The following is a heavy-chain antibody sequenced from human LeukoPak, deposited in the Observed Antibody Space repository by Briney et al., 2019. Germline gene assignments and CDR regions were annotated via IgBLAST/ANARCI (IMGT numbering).Heavy chain of an antibody. CDR3: VRGVRGYYDSSGYYFDY. CDR1: GYTLTELS. Sequence: ASVKVSCKVSGYTLTELSMHWVRQAPGKGLEWMGGFDPEDGETIYAQKFQGRVTMTEDTSTDTAYMELSSLRSEDTAVYYCVRGVRGYYDSSGYYFDYWGQGTLVTVSS. CDR2: FDPEDGET. D-gene: IGHD3-22*01. J-gene: IGHJ4*02. V-gene: IGHV1-24*01.